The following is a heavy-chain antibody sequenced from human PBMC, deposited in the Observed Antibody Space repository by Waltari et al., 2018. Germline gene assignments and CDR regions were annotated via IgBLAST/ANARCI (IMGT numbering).Heavy chain of an antibody. D-gene: IGHD6-13*01. Sequence: QVQLQESGPGLVKPSETLSLTCTVSGGSISSYYWSWIRQPPGKGLEWIGYIYYSGSTNYNPSLKSRVTVSVDTSKNQFSLKLSSVTAADTAVYYCAREQAAGTPHYYYYYGMDVWGQGTTVTVSS. CDR2: IYYSGST. J-gene: IGHJ6*02. CDR1: GGSISSYY. V-gene: IGHV4-59*01. CDR3: AREQAAGTPHYYYYYGMDV.